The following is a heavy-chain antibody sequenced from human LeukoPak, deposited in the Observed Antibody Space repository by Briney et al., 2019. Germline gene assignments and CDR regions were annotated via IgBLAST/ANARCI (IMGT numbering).Heavy chain of an antibody. Sequence: GEALKISCNASGYSFTTYWIVWVRQMPGKSLEWMGIIYPGDCNTRYSPSFQGQVTISADKSITTAYLQWSSLKASDTAMYYCSRGRGYCRDGRCYDFDYWGQGTLVTVSS. V-gene: IGHV5-51*01. CDR1: GYSFTTYW. J-gene: IGHJ4*02. CDR3: SRGRGYCRDGRCYDFDY. D-gene: IGHD2-15*01. CDR2: IYPGDCNT.